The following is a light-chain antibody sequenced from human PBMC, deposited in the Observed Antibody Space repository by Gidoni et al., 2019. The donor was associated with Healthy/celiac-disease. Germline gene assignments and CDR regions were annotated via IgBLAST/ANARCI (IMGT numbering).Light chain of an antibody. V-gene: IGKV3-11*01. CDR2: DAS. J-gene: IGKJ3*01. CDR3: QQRSNWPSLFT. CDR1: QSVSSY. Sequence: DIVLTQSPATLSLSPGERATLSCRASQSVSSYLAWYQQKPGQAPRLLIYDASNRATGIPARFSGSGSGTDFTLTISSLEPEDFAVYYCQQRSNWPSLFTFXPXTKVDIK.